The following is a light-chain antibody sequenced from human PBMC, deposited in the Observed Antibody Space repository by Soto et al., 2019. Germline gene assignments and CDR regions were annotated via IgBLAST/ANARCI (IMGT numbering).Light chain of an antibody. CDR1: QSISTS. CDR2: GAS. CDR3: QPYLTYST. Sequence: QSPSTLCAFFRERVTITCRASQSISTSLAWYQQKPGKAPNLLISGASNLESGVPSRFSGSGSGTEFTLTISSLQPDDFSSYYCQPYLTYSTFGEGTKVDIK. J-gene: IGKJ1*01. V-gene: IGKV1-5*01.